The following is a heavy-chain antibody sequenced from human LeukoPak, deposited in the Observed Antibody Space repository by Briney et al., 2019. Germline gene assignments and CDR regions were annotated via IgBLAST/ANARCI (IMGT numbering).Heavy chain of an antibody. J-gene: IGHJ3*02. CDR1: GFTFSSYW. CDR3: ARYMTTVTTIDAFDI. Sequence: PGGSLRLSCAAYGFTFSSYWMSWVRQAPGKGLEWVANIKQDGSEKYYVDSVKGRFTISRDNAKNSLYLQMNSLRAEDTAVYYCARYMTTVTTIDAFDIWGQGTMVTVSS. D-gene: IGHD4-17*01. V-gene: IGHV3-7*01. CDR2: IKQDGSEK.